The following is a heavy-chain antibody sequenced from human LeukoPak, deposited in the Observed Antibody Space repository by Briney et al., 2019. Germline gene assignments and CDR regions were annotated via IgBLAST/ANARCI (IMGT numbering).Heavy chain of an antibody. CDR3: ARGPHYDSSGYPRYYGMDV. V-gene: IGHV4-34*01. D-gene: IGHD3-22*01. J-gene: IGHJ6*02. CDR2: INHSGST. CDR1: GGSFSGYY. Sequence: PSETLSLTCAVYGGSFSGYYWSWIRQPPGKGLEWIGEINHSGSTNYNPSLKSRVTISVDTSKNQFSLKLSSVTAADTAVYYSARGPHYDSSGYPRYYGMDVWGQGTTVTVSS.